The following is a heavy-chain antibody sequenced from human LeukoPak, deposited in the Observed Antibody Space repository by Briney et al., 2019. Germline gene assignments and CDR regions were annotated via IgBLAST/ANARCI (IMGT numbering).Heavy chain of an antibody. CDR2: TYYSGST. D-gene: IGHD3-22*01. Sequence: PSETLSLTCTVSGGSISSGDYYWSWIRQPPGKGLEWIGYTYYSGSTYYNPSLKSRVTISVDTSKNQFSLKLSSVTAADTAVYYCARTYYYDSSGYFRDAFDIWGQGTMVTVSS. CDR1: GGSISSGDYY. J-gene: IGHJ3*02. CDR3: ARTYYYDSSGYFRDAFDI. V-gene: IGHV4-30-4*01.